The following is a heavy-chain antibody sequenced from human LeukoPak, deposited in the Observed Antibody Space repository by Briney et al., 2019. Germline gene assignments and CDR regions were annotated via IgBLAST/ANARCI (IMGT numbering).Heavy chain of an antibody. J-gene: IGHJ5*02. V-gene: IGHV4-61*02. D-gene: IGHD3-9*01. CDR3: AREPPGYFGLQSWFDP. CDR2: IYTSGTT. Sequence: PSQTLSLTCTVSGGSISSGSYYWSWIRQPAGKGLEWIGRIYTSGTTNYNPSLKSRVTISVDTSKNQSSLKLNSVTAADTAVYYCAREPPGYFGLQSWFDPWGQGTLVTVSS. CDR1: GGSISSGSYY.